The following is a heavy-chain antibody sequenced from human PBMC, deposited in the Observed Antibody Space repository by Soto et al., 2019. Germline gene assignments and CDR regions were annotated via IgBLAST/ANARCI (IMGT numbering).Heavy chain of an antibody. CDR1: GYTFTSYG. V-gene: IGHV1-18*01. Sequence: ASVKVSCKASGYTFTSYGISWVRQAPGQGLEWMGWISAYNGNTNYAQKLQGRVTMTTDTSTSTAYMELRSLRSDDTAVYYCAREGAYYYDSSGYYPDFLDYWGQVTLFTASS. J-gene: IGHJ4*02. D-gene: IGHD3-22*01. CDR3: AREGAYYYDSSGYYPDFLDY. CDR2: ISAYNGNT.